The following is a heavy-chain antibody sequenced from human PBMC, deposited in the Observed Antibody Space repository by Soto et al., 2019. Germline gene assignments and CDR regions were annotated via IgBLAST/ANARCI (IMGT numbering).Heavy chain of an antibody. CDR1: GFTVSSNY. CDR2: IYSGGNR. V-gene: IGHV3-53*01. CDR3: SISGTDFGWCYLQH. Sequence: EVQLVESGGGLIQPGGSLRLSCAASGFTVSSNYMSWVRQAPGKGLEWVSVIYSGGNRYYADSVKGRFTISRDNSKNTRYLQMNSLRAEDTAVYYCSISGTDFGWCYLQHWGQGNLVTVSS. J-gene: IGHJ1*01. D-gene: IGHD1-26*01.